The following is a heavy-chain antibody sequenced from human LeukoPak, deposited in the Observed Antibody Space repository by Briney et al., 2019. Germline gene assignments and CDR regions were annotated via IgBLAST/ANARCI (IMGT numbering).Heavy chain of an antibody. Sequence: SETLSLTCTVSGGSISSYYWGWIRQPPGKGLEWIGSIYYGGSTYYNPSLKSRVTISVDTSKNQFSLKLSSVTAADTAVYYCARHRVVAASSPLDYWGQGTLVTVSS. J-gene: IGHJ4*02. CDR1: GGSISSYY. CDR3: ARHRVVAASSPLDY. CDR2: IYYGGST. D-gene: IGHD2-15*01. V-gene: IGHV4-39*01.